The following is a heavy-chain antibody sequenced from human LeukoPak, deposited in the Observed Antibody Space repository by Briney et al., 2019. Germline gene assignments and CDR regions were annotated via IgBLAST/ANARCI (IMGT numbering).Heavy chain of an antibody. CDR3: ARRTEGSSWDAFDY. CDR2: IYYSGST. Sequence: SQTLSLTCTVSGGSISSGDYYGSWIRQSPGKSLEWIGSIYYSGSTYYNPSLKSRVTISVDTSKNQFSLKLSSVTAADTAVYYCARRTEGSSWDAFDYWGQGTLVTVSS. V-gene: IGHV4-30-2*03. J-gene: IGHJ4*02. CDR1: GGSISSGDYY. D-gene: IGHD6-13*01.